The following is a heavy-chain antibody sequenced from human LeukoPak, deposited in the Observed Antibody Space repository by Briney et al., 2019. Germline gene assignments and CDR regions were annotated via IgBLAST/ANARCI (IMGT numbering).Heavy chain of an antibody. CDR2: IYYSGST. Sequence: SETLCLTCTVSGCSISSSTYYWGWLRQPPGKGLEWIGSIYYSGSTYYNASLKSRVTISADTSKNQFSLKLSSVTAADTAVYYCARPLSGSSSWHGDAFDIWGQGTMVTVSS. D-gene: IGHD6-13*01. J-gene: IGHJ3*02. V-gene: IGHV4-39*01. CDR3: ARPLSGSSSWHGDAFDI. CDR1: GCSISSSTYY.